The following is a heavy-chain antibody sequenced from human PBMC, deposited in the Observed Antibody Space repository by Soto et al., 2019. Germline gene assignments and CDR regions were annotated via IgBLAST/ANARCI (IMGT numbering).Heavy chain of an antibody. CDR3: ARDGVRTYYYGSGSYYRRGNVLDS. J-gene: IGHJ5*01. V-gene: IGHV1-18*01. CDR2: ISAYNGNT. CDR1: GYTFTSYG. Sequence: ASVKVSCKASGYTFTSYGISWVRQAPGQGLEWMGWISAYNGNTNYAQKLQGRVTMTTDTSTSTAYMELRSLRSDDTAVYYCARDGVRTYYYGSGSYYRRGNVLDSSGQGSLVIGSS. D-gene: IGHD3-10*01.